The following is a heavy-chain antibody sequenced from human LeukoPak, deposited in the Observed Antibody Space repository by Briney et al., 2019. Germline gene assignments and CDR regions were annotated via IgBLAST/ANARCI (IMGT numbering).Heavy chain of an antibody. D-gene: IGHD6-19*01. V-gene: IGHV3-23*01. CDR3: AKGHRSSSSFFDS. J-gene: IGHJ4*02. CDR1: SGFA. CDR2: INGRGDDT. Sequence: GGSLRLSCAAFSGFAMSWVRQAPGKGLEWVSAINGRGDDTYYPDSVKGRLTISRDNSNNTLYLQMNSLRAEDTAVYYCAKGHRSSSSFFDSWGQGILVTVSS.